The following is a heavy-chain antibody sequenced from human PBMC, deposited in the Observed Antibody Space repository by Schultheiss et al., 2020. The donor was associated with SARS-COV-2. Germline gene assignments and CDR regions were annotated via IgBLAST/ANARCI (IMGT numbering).Heavy chain of an antibody. J-gene: IGHJ4*02. V-gene: IGHV4-34*01. D-gene: IGHD4-17*01. CDR3: ARGPGGTVTFFDY. CDR2: INHSGST. CDR1: GGSFSGYY. Sequence: SETLSLTCAVYGGSFSGYYWSWIRQPPGKGLEWIGEINHSGSTNYNPSLKSRVTISVDTSKNQFSLKLSSVTAADTAVYYCARGPGGTVTFFDYWGQGTLVTVSS.